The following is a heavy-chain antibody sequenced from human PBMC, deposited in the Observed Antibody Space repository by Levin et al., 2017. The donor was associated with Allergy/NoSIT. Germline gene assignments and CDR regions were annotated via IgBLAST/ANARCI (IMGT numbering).Heavy chain of an antibody. CDR2: INANNGGT. V-gene: IGHV1-2*02. Sequence: VSVKVSCKASGYTFSGYYMHWVRQAPGQGLEWMGWINANNGGTHYAQKFQGRVTMIRDTSISTAYMELNRLTSDDTAVYYCGRDKGAAAPGGDYWGQGTLVTVSS. D-gene: IGHD2-2*01. J-gene: IGHJ4*02. CDR3: GRDKGAAAPGGDY. CDR1: GYTFSGYY.